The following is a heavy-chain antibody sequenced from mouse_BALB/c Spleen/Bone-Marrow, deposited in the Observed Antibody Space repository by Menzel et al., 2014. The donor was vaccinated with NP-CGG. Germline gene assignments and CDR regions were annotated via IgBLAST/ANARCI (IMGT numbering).Heavy chain of an antibody. CDR1: GYTFXAYA. D-gene: IGHD1-1*01. Sequence: VQLQQSGPELVRPGVSVKLSCKGSGYTFXAYAMHWVKQSHAKSLEWIGLISTHSGNTHYNQNFKGKATMTVDKSSSTAYMELARLTSEDSAIYYCARNFYGSSYFDYWGQGTTLTVSS. J-gene: IGHJ2*01. CDR2: ISTHSGNT. V-gene: IGHV1-67*01. CDR3: ARNFYGSSYFDY.